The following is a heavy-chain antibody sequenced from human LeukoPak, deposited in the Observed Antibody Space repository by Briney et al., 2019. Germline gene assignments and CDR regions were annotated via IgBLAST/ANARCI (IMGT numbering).Heavy chain of an antibody. CDR3: ARLKYSSSLRFDY. V-gene: IGHV1-2*02. D-gene: IGHD6-6*01. J-gene: IGHJ4*02. CDR1: GYTFTGYY. Sequence: ASVKVSCKASGYTFTGYYMHWVRQAPGQGLEWMGWINPNSGGTNYAQKFQGRVTMTRDTSISTAYMELSRLRSDDTAAYYCARLKYSSSLRFDYWGQGTLVTVSS. CDR2: INPNSGGT.